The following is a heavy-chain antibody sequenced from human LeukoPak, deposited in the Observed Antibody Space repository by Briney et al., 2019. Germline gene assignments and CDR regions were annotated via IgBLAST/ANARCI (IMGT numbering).Heavy chain of an antibody. CDR1: GGTFSSYA. CDR2: IIPIFGTA. V-gene: IGHV1-69*13. J-gene: IGHJ4*02. D-gene: IGHD6-6*01. CDR3: ARTRGIAARPSLY. Sequence: SVKVSCKASGGTFSSYATSWVRQAPGQGLEWMGGIIPIFGTANYAQKFQGRVTITADESTSTAYMELSSLRSEDTAVYYCARTRGIAARPSLYWGQGTLVTVSS.